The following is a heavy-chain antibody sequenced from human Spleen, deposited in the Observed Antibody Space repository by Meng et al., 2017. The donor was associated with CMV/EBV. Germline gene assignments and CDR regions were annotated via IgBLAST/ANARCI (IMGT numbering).Heavy chain of an antibody. D-gene: IGHD3-3*01. V-gene: IGHV1-2*02. CDR2: IKPKSGGT. CDR3: ARDYGGDTIFGVGAYGMDV. Sequence: ASEKVSCKASGYCFTDYFLHWVRQAPGQGLEWMGWIKPKSGGTNYALKFQGRVSMTRDTYITTVYMELGRLRSDDTALYNCARDYGGDTIFGVGAYGMDVWGQGSTVTVSS. J-gene: IGHJ6*02. CDR1: GYCFTDYF.